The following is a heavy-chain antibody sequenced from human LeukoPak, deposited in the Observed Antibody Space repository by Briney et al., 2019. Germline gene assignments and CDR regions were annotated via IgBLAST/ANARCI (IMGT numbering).Heavy chain of an antibody. CDR2: INPNSGGT. CDR3: ARGQLEIDSSGTFDY. CDR1: GYTFTGYY. J-gene: IGHJ4*02. V-gene: IGHV1-2*02. D-gene: IGHD6-19*01. Sequence: GASVKVSCKASGYTFTGYYLHWVRQAPGQGLEWMGWINPNSGGTNYAQKFQGRVTMTRDTPISTAYMELSRLKSDDTDVYYCARGQLEIDSSGTFDYWGQGTLVTVS.